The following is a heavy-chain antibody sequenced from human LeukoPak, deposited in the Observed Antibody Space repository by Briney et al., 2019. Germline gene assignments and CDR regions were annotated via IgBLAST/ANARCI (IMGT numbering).Heavy chain of an antibody. CDR2: IYFTGST. CDR1: GGSLSSSSYY. J-gene: IGHJ4*02. Sequence: SETLSLTCTVSGGSLSSSSYYWGWIRQSPGEGLGWIGSIYFTGSTYYNPSLKSRLTISIDASKNQFSLKLSSVTAADTAVYYCARHEPDTGTTDSGFDYWGQGTLVTVSS. D-gene: IGHD1-7*01. V-gene: IGHV4-39*01. CDR3: ARHEPDTGTTDSGFDY.